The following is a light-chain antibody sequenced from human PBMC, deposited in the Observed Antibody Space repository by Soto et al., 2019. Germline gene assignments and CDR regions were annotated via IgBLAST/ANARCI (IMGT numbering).Light chain of an antibody. Sequence: EIVLTQSPGTLSLSPGERATLSCRASQSVNSRFLAWYQQKPGQAPSLLIYGVSSRATGIPGRFSGSGSGTDFTLIISRLEPEDFAVYFCQHYDGPPFTFGPGTKVDIK. CDR3: QHYDGPPFT. J-gene: IGKJ3*01. V-gene: IGKV3-20*01. CDR1: QSVNSRF. CDR2: GVS.